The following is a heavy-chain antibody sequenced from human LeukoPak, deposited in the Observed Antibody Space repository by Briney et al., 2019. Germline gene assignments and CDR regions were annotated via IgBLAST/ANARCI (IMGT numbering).Heavy chain of an antibody. CDR3: AKDRGSSWYGVFDY. J-gene: IGHJ4*02. D-gene: IGHD6-13*01. Sequence: PGGSLRLSCAASGFIVSSTYMSWIRQAPGKGLEWVSVISGSGGTTNYADSVKGRFTISRDNSKNTLYLQMNSLRAEDTAVYYCAKDRGSSWYGVFDYWGQGTLVTVSS. V-gene: IGHV3-23*01. CDR2: ISGSGGTT. CDR1: GFIVSSTY.